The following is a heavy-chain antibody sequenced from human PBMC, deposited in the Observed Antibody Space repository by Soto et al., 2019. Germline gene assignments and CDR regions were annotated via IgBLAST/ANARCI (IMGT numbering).Heavy chain of an antibody. CDR2: INSDGTST. Sequence: PGGSLRLSCAASGFTFRTYWMEWVRQAPGKGLVWVSWINSDGTSTTYADSVKGRFTISRDNAKNTLYLQMNSLRTEDTAVYYCASRYYDSSGYFYWGQGTLVTVSS. CDR3: ASRYYDSSGYFY. D-gene: IGHD3-22*01. J-gene: IGHJ4*02. V-gene: IGHV3-74*01. CDR1: GFTFRTYW.